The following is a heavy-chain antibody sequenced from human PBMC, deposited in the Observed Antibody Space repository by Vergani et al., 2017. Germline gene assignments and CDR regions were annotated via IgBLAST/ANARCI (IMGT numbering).Heavy chain of an antibody. CDR2: IIPIFGTA. CDR1: GGTFSSYA. V-gene: IGHV1-69*14. Sequence: QVQLVQSGAEVKKPGSSVKVSCKASGGTFSSYAISWVRQAPGQGLEWMGGIIPIFGTAKYAQKFQGRVTMTEDTSTDTAYMELSSLRSEDTAVYYCATDIQQEGDYWGQGTLVTVSS. CDR3: ATDIQQEGDY. D-gene: IGHD2-21*01. J-gene: IGHJ4*02.